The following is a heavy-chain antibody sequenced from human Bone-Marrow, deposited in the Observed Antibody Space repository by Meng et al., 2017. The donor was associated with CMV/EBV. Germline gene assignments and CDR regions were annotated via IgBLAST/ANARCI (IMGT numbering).Heavy chain of an antibody. CDR3: ARDDKYYYGSGPFDY. CDR2: IYYSGST. J-gene: IGHJ4*02. V-gene: IGHV4-39*07. D-gene: IGHD3-10*01. Sequence: SETLSLTCTVSGGSISSSSYYWGWIRQPPGKGLEWIGSIYYSGSTYYNPSLKSRVTISVDTSKNQFSLKLSSVTAADTAVYYCARDDKYYYGSGPFDYWGQGTLVTASS. CDR1: GGSISSSSYY.